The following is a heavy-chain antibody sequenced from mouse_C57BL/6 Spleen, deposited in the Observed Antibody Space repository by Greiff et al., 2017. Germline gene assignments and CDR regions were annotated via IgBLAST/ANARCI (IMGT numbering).Heavy chain of an antibody. D-gene: IGHD2-3*01. CDR3: ARDRIYDGYYYAMDY. J-gene: IGHJ4*01. CDR1: GYSITSGYY. V-gene: IGHV3-6*01. CDR2: ISYDGSN. Sequence: VQLKESGPGLVKPSQSLSLTCSVTGYSITSGYYWNWIRQFPGNKLEWMGYISYDGSNNYNPSLKNRISITRDTSKNQFFLKLNSVTTEDTATYYCARDRIYDGYYYAMDYWGQGTSVTVSS.